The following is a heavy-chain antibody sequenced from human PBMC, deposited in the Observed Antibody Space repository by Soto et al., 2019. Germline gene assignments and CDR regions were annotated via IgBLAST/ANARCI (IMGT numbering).Heavy chain of an antibody. CDR3: AKDRYLSLERRLYYYYGMDV. Sequence: GSLRLSCVVSGFTFSSYAMSWVRQAPGKGLEWVSAISGSGGSTYYADSVKGRFTISRDNSKNTLYLQMNSLRAEDTAVYYCAKDRYLSLERRLYYYYGMDVWGQGTTVTVSS. V-gene: IGHV3-23*01. CDR2: ISGSGGST. J-gene: IGHJ6*02. CDR1: GFTFSSYA. D-gene: IGHD1-1*01.